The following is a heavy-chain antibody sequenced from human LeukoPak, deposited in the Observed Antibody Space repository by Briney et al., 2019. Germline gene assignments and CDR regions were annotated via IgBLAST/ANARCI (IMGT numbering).Heavy chain of an antibody. CDR2: IWYDGSNK. Sequence: GGSLRLSCAASGFTFSSYGMHWVRQAPGKGLKWVAVIWYDGSNKYYADSVKGRLTISRDNSKNTLYLQMNSLRAEDTAVYYCARDGPEGEGLRLGELSPKYYFDYWGQGTLVTVSS. CDR3: ARDGPEGEGLRLGELSPKYYFDY. D-gene: IGHD3-16*02. V-gene: IGHV3-33*01. CDR1: GFTFSSYG. J-gene: IGHJ4*02.